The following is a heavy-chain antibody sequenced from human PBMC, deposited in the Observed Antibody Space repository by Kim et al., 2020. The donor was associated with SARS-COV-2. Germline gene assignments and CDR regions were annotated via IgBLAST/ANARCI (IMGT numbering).Heavy chain of an antibody. CDR3: ARGGIKYARNRFDI. CDR2: IYYSGST. D-gene: IGHD2-2*01. CDR1: GGSISSYY. Sequence: SETLSLTCTVSGGSISSYYWSWIRQPPGKGLEWIGYIYYSGSTNYNPSLKSRVTISVDTSKNQFSLKLSSVTAADTAVYYCARGGIKYARNRFDIWGQGTMVTVSS. J-gene: IGHJ3*02. V-gene: IGHV4-59*01.